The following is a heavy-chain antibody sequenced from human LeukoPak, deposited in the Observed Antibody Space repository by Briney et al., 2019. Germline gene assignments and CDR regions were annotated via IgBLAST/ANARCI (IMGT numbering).Heavy chain of an antibody. V-gene: IGHV3-23*01. D-gene: IGHD2-15*01. CDR1: GFTFDDYG. CDR2: ISGSGDST. CDR3: ATSAGYYNSWRQPFDY. Sequence: QAGGSLRLSCAASGFTFDDYGMSWVRQAPGKGLEWVSAISGSGDSTYYADSVKGRFTISRDNSKNTLYLQVNSLRAEDTAVYYCATSAGYYNSWRQPFDYWGQGTLVTVSS. J-gene: IGHJ4*02.